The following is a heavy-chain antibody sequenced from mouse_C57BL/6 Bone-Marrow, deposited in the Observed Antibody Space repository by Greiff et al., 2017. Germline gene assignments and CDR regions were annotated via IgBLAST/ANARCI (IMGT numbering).Heavy chain of an antibody. CDR3: ARGGLWYFDV. CDR1: GYTFTSYG. CDR2: IYPRSGNT. J-gene: IGHJ1*03. Sequence: VKLMESGAELARPGASVKLSCKASGYTFTSYGISWVKQRTGQGLEWIGEIYPRSGNTYYNEKFKGKATLTADKSSSTAYMELRSLTSEGSAVYFCARGGLWYFDVWGTGATVTVSS. V-gene: IGHV1-81*01.